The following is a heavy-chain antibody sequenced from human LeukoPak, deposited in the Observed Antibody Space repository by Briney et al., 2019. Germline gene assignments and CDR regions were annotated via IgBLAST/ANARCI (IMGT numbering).Heavy chain of an antibody. CDR2: ISSSSSYI. CDR3: AKDEDYYDSSGYSGYFDY. Sequence: GGSLRLSCAASGFTFSSYSMNWVRQAPGKGLEWVSSISSSSSYIYYADSVKGRFTISRDNSKNTLYLQMNSLRAEDTAVYYCAKDEDYYDSSGYSGYFDYWGQGTLVTVSS. V-gene: IGHV3-21*04. CDR1: GFTFSSYS. J-gene: IGHJ4*02. D-gene: IGHD3-22*01.